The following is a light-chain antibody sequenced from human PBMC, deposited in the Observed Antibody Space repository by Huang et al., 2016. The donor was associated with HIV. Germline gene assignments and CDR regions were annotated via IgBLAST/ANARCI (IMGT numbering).Light chain of an antibody. V-gene: IGKV3-15*01. CDR1: QSVSRN. J-gene: IGKJ1*01. CDR3: QQYNDWRT. Sequence: EIVLTQSPATLSVSPGERATLSGRASQSVSRNLAWYQHKPVQTPRLLIYGAFTRATDIPARFSGSGSGTEFTLTISSLQSEDFAVYYCQQYNDWRTFGQGTKVEIK. CDR2: GAF.